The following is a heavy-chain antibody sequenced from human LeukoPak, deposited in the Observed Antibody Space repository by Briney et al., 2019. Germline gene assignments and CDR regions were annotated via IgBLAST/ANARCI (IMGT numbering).Heavy chain of an antibody. CDR3: ARDSLYATNWYDP. J-gene: IGHJ5*02. CDR2: ISYSGST. V-gene: IGHV4-59*01. D-gene: IGHD2-8*01. Sequence: NPSETLSLTCTVSGGSIRSSYWNWIRQPPGKGLEWIGYISYSGSTNYNPSLQSRVSISLDTSKNHFSLKLRSVTAADTAVYYCARDSLYATNWYDPWGQGTLVTVSS. CDR1: GGSIRSSY.